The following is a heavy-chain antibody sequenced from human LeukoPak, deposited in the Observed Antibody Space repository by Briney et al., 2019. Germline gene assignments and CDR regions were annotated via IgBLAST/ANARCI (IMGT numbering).Heavy chain of an antibody. Sequence: SEALSLTCTVSGGSISSYYWSWIRQPPGKGLEWIGYIYYSGSTNYNPSLKSRVTISVDTSKNQFSLKLSSVTAADTAVYYCARGRYYFDYWGQGTLVTVSS. V-gene: IGHV4-59*01. CDR2: IYYSGST. J-gene: IGHJ4*02. CDR3: ARGRYYFDY. CDR1: GGSISSYY.